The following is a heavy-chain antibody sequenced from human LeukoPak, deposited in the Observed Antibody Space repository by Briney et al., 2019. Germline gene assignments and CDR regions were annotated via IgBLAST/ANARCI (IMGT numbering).Heavy chain of an antibody. CDR3: ARAVIAVAGDYFDY. CDR2: IYYSGST. CDR1: GGSISSYY. V-gene: IGHV4-59*01. D-gene: IGHD6-19*01. Sequence: SETLSLTCTVSGGSISSYYWSWIRQPPGKGLEWIGYIYYSGSTNYNPSLKSRVTISVDTSKNQFSLKLSSVTAADSAVYYCARAVIAVAGDYFDYWGQGTLVTVSS. J-gene: IGHJ4*02.